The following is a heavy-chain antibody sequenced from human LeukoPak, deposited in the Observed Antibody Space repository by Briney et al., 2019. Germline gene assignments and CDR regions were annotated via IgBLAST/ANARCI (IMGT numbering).Heavy chain of an antibody. CDR2: IYYSGST. J-gene: IGHJ4*02. CDR1: GGSISSSIYY. D-gene: IGHD5-24*01. CDR3: ARQAVVEMATISDYFDY. V-gene: IGHV4-39*01. Sequence: SETLSLTCTVSGGSISSSIYYWGWIRQPPGKGLEWIGSIYYSGSTYYNPSLKSRVTISVDTSKNQFSLKLSSVTAADTAVYYCARQAVVEMATISDYFDYWGQGTLVTVSS.